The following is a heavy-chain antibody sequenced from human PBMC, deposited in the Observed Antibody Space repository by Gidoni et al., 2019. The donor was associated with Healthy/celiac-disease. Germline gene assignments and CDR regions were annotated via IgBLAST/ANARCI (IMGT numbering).Heavy chain of an antibody. CDR3: ARASVVRGVNQLDYYGMDV. V-gene: IGHV3-53*02. J-gene: IGHJ6*02. CDR1: GFTVSSNY. D-gene: IGHD3-10*01. CDR2: IYSGGST. Sequence: EVQLVETGGGLIQPGGSLRLSCEASGFTVSSNYMSWVRQAPGKGLEWVSVIYSGGSTYYADSVKGRFTISRDNSKNTLYLQMNSLRAEDTAVYYWARASVVRGVNQLDYYGMDVWGQGTTVTVSS.